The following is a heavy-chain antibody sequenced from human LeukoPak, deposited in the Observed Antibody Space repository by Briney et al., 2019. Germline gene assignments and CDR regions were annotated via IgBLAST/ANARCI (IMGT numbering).Heavy chain of an antibody. Sequence: TGGSLRLSCAASGFTFSSYAMSWVRQAPGKGLEWVSAISGSGGSTYYADSVKGRFTISRDNSKNTLCLQMNSLRAEDTAVYYCAKARSAVRGVIGYFDYWGQGTLVTVSS. CDR2: ISGSGGST. V-gene: IGHV3-23*01. D-gene: IGHD3-10*01. CDR1: GFTFSSYA. CDR3: AKARSAVRGVIGYFDY. J-gene: IGHJ4*02.